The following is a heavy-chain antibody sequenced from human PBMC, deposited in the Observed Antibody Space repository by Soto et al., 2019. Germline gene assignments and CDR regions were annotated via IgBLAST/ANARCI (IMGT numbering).Heavy chain of an antibody. D-gene: IGHD2-2*01. J-gene: IGHJ4*02. CDR2: ISPDSGGK. CDR1: GYTFTGYY. V-gene: IGHV1-2*02. CDR3: ARDSGYCTSTSCYYFES. Sequence: ASVKVSCKASGYTFTGYYMHWFRQAPGQGLEWMGWISPDSGGKNYAQKFQGRVTMTRDTSISTAYMQMSSLRSEDTAVYFCARDSGYCTSTSCYYFESWGQGTKVTVSS.